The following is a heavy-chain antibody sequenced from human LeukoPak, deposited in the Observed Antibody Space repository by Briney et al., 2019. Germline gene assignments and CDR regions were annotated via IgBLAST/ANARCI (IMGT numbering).Heavy chain of an antibody. CDR1: GYTFIGQY. V-gene: IGHV1-2*02. Sequence: ASVKVSCTASGYTFIGQYFHWVRQAPGQGLEWMGWITSNNGGTNYAQKFQGRATMTRDTSISTVYMELSGLRSDDTAVYYCVRENKRQWTLDIWGQGTLVTVSS. J-gene: IGHJ3*02. CDR2: ITSNNGGT. CDR3: VRENKRQWTLDI. D-gene: IGHD6-19*01.